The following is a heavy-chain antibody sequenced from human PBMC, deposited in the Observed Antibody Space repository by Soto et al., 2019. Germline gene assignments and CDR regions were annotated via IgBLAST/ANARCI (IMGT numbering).Heavy chain of an antibody. J-gene: IGHJ4*02. CDR2: ISGTGGTT. D-gene: IGHD6-13*01. CDR3: VVGLGAAGPFDY. V-gene: IGHV3-23*01. Sequence: EVQLLESGGGLVQPGGSLRLSCAASGFTFSSSAISWVRQAPGKGLEWVSLISGTGGTTFFADSVKGRFTMSRDNSRNTLYVQMNSLRADDTAVYYCVVGLGAAGPFDYWGQGSLVTVSP. CDR1: GFTFSSSA.